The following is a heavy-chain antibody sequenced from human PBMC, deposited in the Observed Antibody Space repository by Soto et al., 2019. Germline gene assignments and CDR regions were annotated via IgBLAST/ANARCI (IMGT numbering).Heavy chain of an antibody. CDR3: ARLDYGGNSVWFDP. Sequence: ASVKVSCKASGYTFTSYGISWVRQAPGQGLEWMGWISAYNGNTNYAQKLQGRVTMTTDTSTSTAYMELRSLRPDDTAVYYCARLDYGGNSVWFDPWGQGTLVTVSS. V-gene: IGHV1-18*01. CDR1: GYTFTSYG. CDR2: ISAYNGNT. J-gene: IGHJ5*02. D-gene: IGHD4-17*01.